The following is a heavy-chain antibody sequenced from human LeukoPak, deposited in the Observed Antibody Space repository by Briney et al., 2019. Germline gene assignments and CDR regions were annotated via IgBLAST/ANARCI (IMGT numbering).Heavy chain of an antibody. CDR3: SKIIAPAIGRGGPPSDY. CDR2: ISGSGGST. V-gene: IGHV3-23*01. Sequence: GGSLRLSCAASGFTFSSYAISWVRQAPGKGLEWVSAISGSGGSTYYADSVKGRFTISRDNSKNTLYLQMNSLRAEDTAVYYWSKIIAPAIGRGGPPSDYRGQGTLVTVSS. D-gene: IGHD3-10*01. CDR1: GFTFSSYA. J-gene: IGHJ4*02.